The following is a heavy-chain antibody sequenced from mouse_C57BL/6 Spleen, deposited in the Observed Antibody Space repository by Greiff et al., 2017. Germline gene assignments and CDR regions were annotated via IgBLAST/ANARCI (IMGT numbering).Heavy chain of an antibody. D-gene: IGHD2-1*01. J-gene: IGHJ1*03. CDR3: VRSIYYGNYYWYFDV. CDR2: IRSKSNNYAT. CDR1: GFSFNTYA. V-gene: IGHV10-1*01. Sequence: DVQLVESGGGLVQPKGSLKLSCAASGFSFNTYAMNWVRQAPGKGLEWVARIRSKSNNYATYYADSVKDRFTISRDDSESMLYLQMNNLKTEDTAMYYCVRSIYYGNYYWYFDVWGTGTTVTVSS.